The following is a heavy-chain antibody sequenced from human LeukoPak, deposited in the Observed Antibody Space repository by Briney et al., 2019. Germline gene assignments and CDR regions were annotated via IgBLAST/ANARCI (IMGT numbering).Heavy chain of an antibody. J-gene: IGHJ6*04. CDR2: IIPILGTA. Sequence: GSSVKVSCKASVGTFSSYAISWVRQAPGQGLEWMGGIIPILGTANYAQKFQGRGTITTDGSRSAAYMELSSLRSEDTAVYYCARGGYSSSWADLDVWGKGTTVTVSS. CDR1: VGTFSSYA. CDR3: ARGGYSSSWADLDV. D-gene: IGHD6-13*01. V-gene: IGHV1-69*05.